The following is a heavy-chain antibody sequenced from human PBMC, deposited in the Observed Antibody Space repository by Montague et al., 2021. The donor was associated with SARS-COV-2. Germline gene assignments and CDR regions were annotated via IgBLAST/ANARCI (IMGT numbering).Heavy chain of an antibody. D-gene: IGHD2-21*02. CDR3: ARAYCGGDCYFYWYFDL. J-gene: IGHJ2*01. V-gene: IGHV6-1*01. CDR2: TYYRSKWYN. CDR1: GDSVSSNIAT. Sequence: CAISGDSVSSNIATWNWIRQPPSRGLEWLGRTYYRSKWYNDYAVSAKGRAIINPDTSNNRISLQLNSVTPEDTAVYYCARAYCGGDCYFYWYFDLWGRGTLVTVSS.